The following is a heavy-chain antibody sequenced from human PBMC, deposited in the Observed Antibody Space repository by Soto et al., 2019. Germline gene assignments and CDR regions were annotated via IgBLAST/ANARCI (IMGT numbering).Heavy chain of an antibody. CDR3: ARDLGPHCSGGSCYSGWALLGY. J-gene: IGHJ4*02. Sequence: GGSLRLSCAASGFTVSSNYMSWVRQAPGKGLEWVSVIYSGGSTYYADSVKGRFTISRDNSKNTLYLQMNSLRAEDTAVYYCARDLGPHCSGGSCYSGWALLGYWGQGTLVTVSS. D-gene: IGHD2-15*01. CDR1: GFTVSSNY. CDR2: IYSGGST. V-gene: IGHV3-66*01.